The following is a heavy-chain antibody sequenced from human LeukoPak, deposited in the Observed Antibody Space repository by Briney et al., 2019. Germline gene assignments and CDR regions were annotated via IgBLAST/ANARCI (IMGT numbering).Heavy chain of an antibody. CDR3: AKDKWISGYCSGGSCSETY. CDR1: GFTFSSYA. D-gene: IGHD2-15*01. J-gene: IGHJ4*02. CDR2: ISGSGGST. V-gene: IGHV3-23*01. Sequence: GGSLRLSCAASGFTFSSYAVSWVRQAPGKGLEWVSAISGSGGSTYYADSVKGRFTISRDNSKNTLYLQMNSLRAEDTAVYYCAKDKWISGYCSGGSCSETYWGQGTLVTVSS.